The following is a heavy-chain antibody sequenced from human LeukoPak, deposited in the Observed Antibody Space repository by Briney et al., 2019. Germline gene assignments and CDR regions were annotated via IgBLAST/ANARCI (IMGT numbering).Heavy chain of an antibody. J-gene: IGHJ4*02. CDR3: ARVAYGNNATPFDH. CDR2: INPNSGDT. V-gene: IGHV1-2*06. CDR1: GYILTDYY. D-gene: IGHD4-11*01. Sequence: GASVKLSCNASGYILTDYYIHWGLQARGQRPEWMGPINPNSGDTDSAQKFQGRVTMTRVTSITTVYMEMRRLTSDDTAVYYCARVAYGNNATPFDHWGQGTLVIVSS.